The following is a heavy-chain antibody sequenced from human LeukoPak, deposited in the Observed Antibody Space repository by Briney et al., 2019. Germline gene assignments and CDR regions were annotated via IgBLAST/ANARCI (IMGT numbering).Heavy chain of an antibody. CDR3: ARDVSVVGNDY. J-gene: IGHJ4*02. V-gene: IGHV3-74*01. CDR1: GFTFSSYS. CDR2: INSDGSST. Sequence: GGSLRLSCAASGFTFSSYSMNWVRQAPGKGLVWVSRINSDGSSTSYADSVKGRFTISRDNAKNTLYLQMNSLRAEDTAVYYCARDVSVVGNDYWGQGTLVTVSS. D-gene: IGHD2-21*01.